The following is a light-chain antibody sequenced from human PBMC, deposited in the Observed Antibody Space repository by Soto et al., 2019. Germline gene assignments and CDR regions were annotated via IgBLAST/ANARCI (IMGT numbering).Light chain of an antibody. Sequence: EIELTQSPGTLSLSPVERATLSCRASQSVSNNYLAWYQQKPGQAPRLLIYGASNRATGIPDRFSGSGSGTDFILTISRLEPEDFAVYYCQQYGSSGTFGQGTKVDIK. CDR1: QSVSNNY. CDR2: GAS. CDR3: QQYGSSGT. J-gene: IGKJ1*01. V-gene: IGKV3-20*01.